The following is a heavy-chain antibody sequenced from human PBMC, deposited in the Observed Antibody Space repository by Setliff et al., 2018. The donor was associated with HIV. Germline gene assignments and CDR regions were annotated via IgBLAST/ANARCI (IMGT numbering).Heavy chain of an antibody. CDR1: GASIRSSKW. J-gene: IGHJ4*02. Sequence: KTSETLSLTCVVSGASIRSSKWWSWVRQSPGKRLQWIGEIDEGGATNYNPSLKSRVTVSVDTSKNKFSLEAKSMTAADTAVHYCARLLYSYGMRGYFDSWGQGTLVTVSS. CDR3: ARLLYSYGMRGYFDS. CDR2: IDEGGAT. D-gene: IGHD5-18*01. V-gene: IGHV4-4*02.